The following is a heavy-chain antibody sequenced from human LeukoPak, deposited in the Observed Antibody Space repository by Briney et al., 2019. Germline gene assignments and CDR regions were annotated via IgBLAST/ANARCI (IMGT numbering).Heavy chain of an antibody. V-gene: IGHV3-7*01. CDR1: GFTFSSYW. Sequence: GGSLRLSCAASGFTFSSYWMTWVRQAPGKGLEWVANIKQDGSEKYYVDSVKGRFTISRDNAKNSLFLQMNSLRAEDTAVYYCAKDGGVLYGVDYWGQGTLVTVSS. CDR2: IKQDGSEK. J-gene: IGHJ4*02. CDR3: AKDGGVLYGVDY. D-gene: IGHD4/OR15-4a*01.